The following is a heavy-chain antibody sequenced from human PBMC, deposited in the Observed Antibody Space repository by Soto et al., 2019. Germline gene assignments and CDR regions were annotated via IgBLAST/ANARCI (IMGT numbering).Heavy chain of an antibody. CDR3: AKLHPAASGSFSGL. CDR2: ISYDGVGT. D-gene: IGHD3-10*01. V-gene: IGHV3-23*01. Sequence: GGSLRLSCAASGFTFSSYAMTWVRQAPGKGLQWVSAISYDGVGTYYSDSVKGRFTMSRDNSQNTLYLQMNSLRAEDTAIYYCAKLHPAASGSFSGLWGQGTQVTVSS. CDR1: GFTFSSYA. J-gene: IGHJ1*01.